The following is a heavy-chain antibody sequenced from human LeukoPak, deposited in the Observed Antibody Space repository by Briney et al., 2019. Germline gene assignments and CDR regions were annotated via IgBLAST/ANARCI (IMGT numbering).Heavy chain of an antibody. CDR1: GGSISSYY. J-gene: IGHJ3*02. CDR2: ISGSGRT. CDR3: ARGNYYDSRNAFDI. Sequence: SETLSLTCTVSGGSISSYYWSWIRQPAGKGLEWIGRISGSGRTKYNPSLKNRVTMSADTSKNQFSLKLSSVTAADTAVYYCARGNYYDSRNAFDIWGQGTMVTVSS. V-gene: IGHV4-4*07. D-gene: IGHD3-22*01.